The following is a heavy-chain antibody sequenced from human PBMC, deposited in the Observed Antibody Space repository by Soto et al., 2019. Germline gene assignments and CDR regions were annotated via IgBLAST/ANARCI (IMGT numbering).Heavy chain of an antibody. CDR3: ARDRYCGGDCYTPGVDY. J-gene: IGHJ4*02. D-gene: IGHD2-21*01. CDR1: GFTFSDYY. Sequence: QVQLVESGGGLGKPGGSLRLSCAASGFTFSDYYMSWIRQAPGKGLEWVSYISSGASTIYYADSVKGRFTISRDNAKNSLYLQMNSLRAEDTAVYYCARDRYCGGDCYTPGVDYWGQGTLVTVSS. CDR2: ISSGASTI. V-gene: IGHV3-11*01.